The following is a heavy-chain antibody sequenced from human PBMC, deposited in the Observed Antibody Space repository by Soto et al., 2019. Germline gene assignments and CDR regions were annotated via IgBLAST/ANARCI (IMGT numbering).Heavy chain of an antibody. CDR1: GFTVTSNY. J-gene: IGHJ4*02. D-gene: IGHD4-17*01. CDR2: FYSGGST. V-gene: IGHV3-53*01. CDR3: TTRVGTTGRYYFDT. Sequence: GGSLILSWAACGFTVTSNYVSWVRHAPGKGLEWVSVFYSGGSTYYADSVKGRFTISRDNSKNALWLQMNSLRAEDTAVYYCTTRVGTTGRYYFDTWGQGTLVTVSS.